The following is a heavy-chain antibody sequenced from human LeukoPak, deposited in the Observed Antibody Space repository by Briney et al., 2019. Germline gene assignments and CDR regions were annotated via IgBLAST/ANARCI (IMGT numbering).Heavy chain of an antibody. CDR2: ITGIGGNT. CDR1: GFAFSYYA. V-gene: IGHV3-23*01. CDR3: AKWGDYDVLTGYYVSDY. Sequence: RSLTLACAASGFAFSYYAMSWVRQAPGQGLEWVSAITGIGGNTYYADSVKGRFTISRDNSKNTLLLQMNSLRAEDTAVYYCAKWGDYDVLTGYYVSDYWGQGTLVTVSS. D-gene: IGHD3-9*01. J-gene: IGHJ4*02.